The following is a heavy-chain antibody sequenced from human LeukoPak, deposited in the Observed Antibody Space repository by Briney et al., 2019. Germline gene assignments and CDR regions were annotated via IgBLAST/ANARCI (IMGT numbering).Heavy chain of an antibody. V-gene: IGHV4-61*01. CDR1: GGSVSSGSYY. D-gene: IGHD3-10*01. CDR3: ATVAVIRGVTYFDY. CDR2: IYYSGST. J-gene: IGHJ4*02. Sequence: PSETLSLTCTVSGGSVSSGSYYWSWIRQPPGKGLEWIGYIYYSGSTNYNPSLKSRVTISIDTSKKQFSLKLRSVTAADTAVYYCATVAVIRGVTYFDYWGQGTLVTVSS.